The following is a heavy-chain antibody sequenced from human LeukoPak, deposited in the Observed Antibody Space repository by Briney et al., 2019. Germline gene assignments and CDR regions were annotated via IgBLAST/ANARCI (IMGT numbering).Heavy chain of an antibody. V-gene: IGHV3-23*01. D-gene: IGHD6-19*01. CDR2: ISGSGGST. Sequence: GGSLRLSCAASGFTFSSCAMRWVRQAPGKGLEWVSAISGSGGSTSYTDSVKGRFTISRDNSKNTLYLQMNSLRAEDTAVYYCAKRYSSGWGDAFDIWGQGTMVTVSS. CDR1: GFTFSSCA. J-gene: IGHJ3*02. CDR3: AKRYSSGWGDAFDI.